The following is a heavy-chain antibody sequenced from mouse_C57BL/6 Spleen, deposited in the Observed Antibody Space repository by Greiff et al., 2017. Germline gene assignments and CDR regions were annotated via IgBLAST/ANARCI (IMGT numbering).Heavy chain of an antibody. Sequence: QVQLKQSGAELARPGASVKLSCKASGYTFTSYGISWVKQRTGQGLEWIGVIYPRSGNTYYNEKFKGKATLTADKSSSTAYMELRSLTSEDSAVYFCARGSIYYYGIDYWGQGTTLTVSS. CDR1: GYTFTSYG. CDR2: IYPRSGNT. V-gene: IGHV1-81*01. D-gene: IGHD1-1*01. CDR3: ARGSIYYYGIDY. J-gene: IGHJ2*01.